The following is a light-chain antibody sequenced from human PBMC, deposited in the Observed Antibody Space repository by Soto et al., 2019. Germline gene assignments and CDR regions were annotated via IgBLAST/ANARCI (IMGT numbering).Light chain of an antibody. J-gene: IGLJ3*02. Sequence: QSALTQPPSASGTPGQRVTISCSGSRSNVASNTVNWYQQLPGTAPRVLIYSNNQRPSGVPGRFSGSKTGTSASLAISGLRSEDEGDYYCAAWDDSLNAVQFGGGTKLTVL. CDR2: SNN. CDR3: AAWDDSLNAVQ. CDR1: RSNVASNT. V-gene: IGLV1-44*01.